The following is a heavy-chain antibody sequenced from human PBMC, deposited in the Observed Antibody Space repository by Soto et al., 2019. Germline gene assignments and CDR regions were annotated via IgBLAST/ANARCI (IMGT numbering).Heavy chain of an antibody. J-gene: IGHJ3*02. Sequence: KPSETLSLTSAVYGGSFSGYYWSWIRQPPGEGLEWIGEINHSGSTNYNPSLKSRVTISVDTYKNQFSLKLSSVAAADTAVYYCARRSNSDAFDIWGQGTMVPVSS. CDR2: INHSGST. D-gene: IGHD1-20*01. V-gene: IGHV4-34*01. CDR3: ARRSNSDAFDI. CDR1: GGSFSGYY.